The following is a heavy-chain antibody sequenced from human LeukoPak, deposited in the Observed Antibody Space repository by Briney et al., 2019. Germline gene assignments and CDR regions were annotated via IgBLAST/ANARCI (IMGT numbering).Heavy chain of an antibody. V-gene: IGHV1-2*06. CDR3: ARGGSDGDYVLFDP. CDR2: INPNSGGT. J-gene: IGHJ5*02. D-gene: IGHD4-17*01. CDR1: GYTFTGYY. Sequence: ASVKVSCKASGYTFTGYYMHWVRQAPGQGLEWMGRINPNSGGTNYAQKFQGRVTMTRDTSISTAYMELSRLRSDDTAVYYCARGGSDGDYVLFDPWGQGTLVTVSS.